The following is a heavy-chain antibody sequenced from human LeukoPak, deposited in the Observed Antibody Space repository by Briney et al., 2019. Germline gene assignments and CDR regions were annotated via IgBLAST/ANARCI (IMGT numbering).Heavy chain of an antibody. CDR2: IYYSGST. V-gene: IGHV4-39*07. CDR1: GGSISSSSSY. Sequence: SETLSLTCTVSGGSISSSSSYWGWIRQPPGKGLEWIGSIYYSGSTNYNPSLKSRVTISVDTSKSQFSLKLSSVTAADTAVYYCARGNYDILTGYYIGLDYWGQGTLVTVSS. J-gene: IGHJ4*02. CDR3: ARGNYDILTGYYIGLDY. D-gene: IGHD3-9*01.